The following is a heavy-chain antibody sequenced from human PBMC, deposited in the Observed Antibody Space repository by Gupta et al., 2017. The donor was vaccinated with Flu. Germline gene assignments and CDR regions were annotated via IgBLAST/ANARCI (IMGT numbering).Heavy chain of an antibody. CDR1: GFPFRRYY. V-gene: IGHV3-21*02. CDR3: VRAWDIAAVGAGEFDS. CDR2: IGSINSYI. J-gene: IGHJ5*01. D-gene: IGHD6-13*01. Sequence: EAPLVESGGGLVKPGGSLRLCCAASGFPFRRYYMDWVSQAPGHGLEWVASIGSINSYIYNADRVKGRFTITRDNDKNELYLQMNILGAEDTAVYNCVRAWDIAAVGAGEFDSWGQGTLVTVSS.